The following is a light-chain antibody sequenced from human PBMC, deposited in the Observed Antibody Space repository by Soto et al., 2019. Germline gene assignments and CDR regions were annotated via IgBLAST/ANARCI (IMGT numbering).Light chain of an antibody. CDR3: QQVNSYPLT. J-gene: IGKJ4*01. V-gene: IGKV1-9*01. CDR2: AAS. Sequence: DIPLTQSPSFLSASVGDRVNITCRASQGISSYLAWYQQKPGKAPKLLIYAASTLQSGVPSSFSGSGSGTEFTLTITSLQPEDFATYYCQQVNSYPLTFGGGTKVEIK. CDR1: QGISSY.